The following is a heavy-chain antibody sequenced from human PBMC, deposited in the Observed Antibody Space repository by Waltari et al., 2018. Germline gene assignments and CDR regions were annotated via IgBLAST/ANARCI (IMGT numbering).Heavy chain of an antibody. CDR1: GASLSGGDYY. J-gene: IGHJ4*02. Sequence: QVQLQESGPGLVRPSQTLSLTCTVSGASLSGGDYYWAWIRPPPGKGLEWIGYISYSGTTYYNPSLQSRVTILADTSKNQFSLNLRSVTATDTAVYYCARERGSSSWYSDSWGQGTLVTVSS. CDR2: ISYSGTT. V-gene: IGHV4-30-4*08. D-gene: IGHD3-16*01. CDR3: ARERGSSSWYSDS.